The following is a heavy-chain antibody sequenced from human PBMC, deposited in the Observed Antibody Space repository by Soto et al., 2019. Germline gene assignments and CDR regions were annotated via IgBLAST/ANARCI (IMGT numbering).Heavy chain of an antibody. CDR1: GGSISGHY. J-gene: IGHJ4*02. Sequence: SETLSLTCTVSGGSISGHYWIWIRQSPGKGLEWFGYIFYTGSTNYNPSLKSRVSLSADTSKNQFSLRLSSVTAADTAVYYCAKDILLTLGIAVAGPQWAFDYWGQGTLVTVSS. D-gene: IGHD6-19*01. V-gene: IGHV4-59*11. CDR3: AKDILLTLGIAVAGPQWAFDY. CDR2: IFYTGST.